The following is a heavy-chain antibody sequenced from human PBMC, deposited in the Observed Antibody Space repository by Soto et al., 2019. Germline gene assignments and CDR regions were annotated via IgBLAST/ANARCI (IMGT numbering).Heavy chain of an antibody. CDR3: AKGGRQWLATSDFNY. Sequence: GASVKVSCKASGYTFTSYYIHWVRQAPGQGLEWVGLINPSGGSTTYAPKFQGRVTISRDSSKNTVSLEMTSLRAEDTAVYYCAKGGRQWLATSDFNYWGQGALVTVSS. CDR1: GYTFTSYY. V-gene: IGHV1-46*01. D-gene: IGHD6-19*01. J-gene: IGHJ4*02. CDR2: INPSGGST.